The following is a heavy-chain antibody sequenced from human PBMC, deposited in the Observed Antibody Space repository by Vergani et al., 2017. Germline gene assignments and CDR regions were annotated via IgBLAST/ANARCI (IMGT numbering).Heavy chain of an antibody. V-gene: IGHV2-26*01. D-gene: IGHD3-22*01. Sequence: QVTLRESGPALVKPTETLTLTCTVSGFSLRSARMGVSWIRQPPGKALEWLGHTFPNDEKSYSTSLKSRLTISKDTSKSQVVLTMTNMDPVDTATYYCARVYYYDSSGYQDYWGQGTLVTVSS. CDR1: GFSLRSARMG. CDR3: ARVYYYDSSGYQDY. CDR2: TFPNDEK. J-gene: IGHJ4*02.